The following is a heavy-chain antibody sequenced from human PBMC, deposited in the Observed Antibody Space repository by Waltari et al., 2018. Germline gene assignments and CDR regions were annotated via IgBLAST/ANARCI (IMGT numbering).Heavy chain of an antibody. CDR2: IYWDDDK. CDR1: GFSRSTSGMC. CDR3: ARLYDSSGYFSYYFDS. D-gene: IGHD3-22*01. Sequence: QVTLRESGPALVKPTQTLTLTCTFSGFSRSTSGMCVSWIRQPPGTALEWLALIYWDDDKYYKTSLKTRRTISKDTSKNQVVLTMTNMDPVDTATYYCARLYDSSGYFSYYFDSWGQGTLVTVSS. V-gene: IGHV2-70*01. J-gene: IGHJ4*02.